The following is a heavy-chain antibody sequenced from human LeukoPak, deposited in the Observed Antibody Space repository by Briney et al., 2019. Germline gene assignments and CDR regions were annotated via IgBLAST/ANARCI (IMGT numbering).Heavy chain of an antibody. CDR3: ARQSISARRAFDI. Sequence: PSETLSLTCSVSGGSISSYYWSWIRQPPGKGLEYIGYSYYSGSTDYNPSLKSRVTISVDTSNHFSLMLTSVTAADTAVYYCARQSISARRAFDIWGQGTMVTVSS. V-gene: IGHV4-59*08. J-gene: IGHJ3*02. CDR2: SYYSGST. CDR1: GGSISSYY. D-gene: IGHD6-6*01.